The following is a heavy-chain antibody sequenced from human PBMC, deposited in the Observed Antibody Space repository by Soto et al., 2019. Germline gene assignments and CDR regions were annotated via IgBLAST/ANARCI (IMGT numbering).Heavy chain of an antibody. J-gene: IGHJ4*02. V-gene: IGHV1-69*06. Sequence: ASVKVSCKASGGTFSSSAISWVRQAPGQGLEWMGGIIPIFGTANYAQKFQGRVTITADRSTSTAYMELSSLRSEDTAVYYCASPNGAIVGATHGFDYWGEGTLVTVSS. CDR3: ASPNGAIVGATHGFDY. CDR1: GGTFSSSA. CDR2: IIPIFGTA. D-gene: IGHD1-26*01.